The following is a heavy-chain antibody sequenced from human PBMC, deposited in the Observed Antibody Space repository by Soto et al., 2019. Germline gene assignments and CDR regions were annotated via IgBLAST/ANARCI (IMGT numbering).Heavy chain of an antibody. CDR3: ARDGAPQTWRPWYFDL. Sequence: QVQLVESGGGVVQPGRSLRLSCAASGFTFSNYAMHWVRQTPGKGLEWVAIVSYDGTNQYYADSLKGRFTISRDNSENKLYLQRNSLRAADTALYYCARDGAPQTWRPWYFDLWGRGTLVTVSS. CDR2: VSYDGTNQ. CDR1: GFTFSNYA. V-gene: IGHV3-30-3*01. D-gene: IGHD3-3*01. J-gene: IGHJ2*01.